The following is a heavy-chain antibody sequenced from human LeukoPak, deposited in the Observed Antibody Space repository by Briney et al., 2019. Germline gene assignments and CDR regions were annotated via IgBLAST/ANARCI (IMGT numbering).Heavy chain of an antibody. J-gene: IGHJ5*02. Sequence: SETLSLTCTVSGGSISSYYWSWIRQPAGKGLEWIGRIYTSGSTNYNPSLKSRVTMSVDTSKNQFSLKLSSVTAADTAVYYCARNVYEYSSNWFDPWGQGTLVTVSS. V-gene: IGHV4-4*07. CDR3: ARNVYEYSSNWFDP. CDR2: IYTSGST. D-gene: IGHD5-18*01. CDR1: GGSISSYY.